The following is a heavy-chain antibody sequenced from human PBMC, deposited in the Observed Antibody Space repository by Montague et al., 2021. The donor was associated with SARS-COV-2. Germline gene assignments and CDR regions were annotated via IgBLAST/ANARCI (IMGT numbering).Heavy chain of an antibody. D-gene: IGHD3-10*01. J-gene: IGHJ3*02. CDR2: IYTSGST. CDR1: GGSISSGSYY. V-gene: IGHV4-61*02. Sequence: TLSLTCTVSGGSISSGSYYRSWIGQPAGKGLESIGRIYTSGSTNYNPSLKSRVTISVDTSKNQFSLKLSSVTAADTAVYYCARDLAPYYGSGSYYNPIDAFDIWGQGTMVTVSS. CDR3: ARDLAPYYGSGSYYNPIDAFDI.